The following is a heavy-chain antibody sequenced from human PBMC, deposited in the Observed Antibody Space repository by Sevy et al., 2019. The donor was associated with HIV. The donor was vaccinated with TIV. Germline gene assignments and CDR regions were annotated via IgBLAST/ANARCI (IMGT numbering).Heavy chain of an antibody. D-gene: IGHD3-16*01. CDR3: AKDRGGGHFYGMDV. J-gene: IGHJ6*02. CDR1: GFTFSTYG. Sequence: GGSLRLSCAASGFTFSTYGMHWVRQAPGKGLEWVAVIGYDGSNKYYADSVKGRFTISRDNSKNTLYLQMNSLRAEDTAVYYCAKDRGGGHFYGMDVWGQGSTATVSS. CDR2: IGYDGSNK. V-gene: IGHV3-30*18.